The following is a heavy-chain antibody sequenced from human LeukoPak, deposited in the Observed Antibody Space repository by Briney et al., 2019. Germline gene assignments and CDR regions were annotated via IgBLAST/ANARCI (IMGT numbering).Heavy chain of an antibody. Sequence: GGSLRLSCAASGFTFSDYYMSWLRQAPGKGLEWVSYISFSGSTIYYADSVKGRFTISRDNAKNSLYLQMNSLRDEDTAVYYCARDEDGYVYFDYWGQGTLVTVSS. CDR3: ARDEDGYVYFDY. CDR2: ISFSGSTI. CDR1: GFTFSDYY. V-gene: IGHV3-11*04. D-gene: IGHD5-24*01. J-gene: IGHJ4*02.